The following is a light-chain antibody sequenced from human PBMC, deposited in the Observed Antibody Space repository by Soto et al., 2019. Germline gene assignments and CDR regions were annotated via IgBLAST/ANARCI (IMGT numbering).Light chain of an antibody. J-gene: IGKJ2*01. Sequence: EIVLTQSPTTLSLSPGETATLSCRASRGVSSYLAWYQHKPGQAPRLLIYDASNRATGIPARFSGSGSGTDFTLTISNLEPEDFAVYYCQQRSNWPPYTFGQGTKLEIK. CDR1: RGVSSY. CDR2: DAS. V-gene: IGKV3-11*01. CDR3: QQRSNWPPYT.